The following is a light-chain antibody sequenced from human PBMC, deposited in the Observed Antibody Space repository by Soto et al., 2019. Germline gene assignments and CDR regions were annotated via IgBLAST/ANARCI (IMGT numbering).Light chain of an antibody. CDR2: EGS. V-gene: IGLV2-14*02. Sequence: QSALTQPASVSGSPGQSITISCTGTSSDVGSYNLVSWYQQHPGKAPKLMIYEGSKRPSGVSNRFSGSKSGNTASLTISGLQAEDEADYYCSSFTISRNTVIFGGGTQLTVL. CDR1: SSDVGSYNL. CDR3: SSFTISRNTVI. J-gene: IGLJ2*01.